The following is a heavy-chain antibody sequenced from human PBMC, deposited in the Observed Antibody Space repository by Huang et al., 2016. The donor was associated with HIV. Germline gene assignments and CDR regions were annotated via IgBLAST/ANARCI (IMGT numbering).Heavy chain of an antibody. V-gene: IGHV3-30-3*01. Sequence: HGQLVESGGGVVQPGTSVRLSCAASGFTFSNYAMNWVRQAPGKGLEWVAVISNEGSTKYYADSVKGRFTISRDNSKNTVYLQMNSLRAEDTAVYYCARSEPSRYYFDYWGQGTLVTVSS. CDR2: ISNEGSTK. CDR1: GFTFSNYA. J-gene: IGHJ4*02. CDR3: ARSEPSRYYFDY.